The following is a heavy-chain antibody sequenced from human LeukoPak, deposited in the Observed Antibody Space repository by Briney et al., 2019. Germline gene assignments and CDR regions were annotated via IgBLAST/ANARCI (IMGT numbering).Heavy chain of an antibody. Sequence: EASVSVSCKASGYTFTGYYMHWVRQAPGQGLEWMGWINPNSGGTNYAQKFQGRVTMTRDTSISTAYMELSRLRSDDTAVYYCAKVYGDYVWFDYWGQGTLVTVSS. CDR3: AKVYGDYVWFDY. V-gene: IGHV1-2*02. J-gene: IGHJ4*02. D-gene: IGHD4-17*01. CDR1: GYTFTGYY. CDR2: INPNSGGT.